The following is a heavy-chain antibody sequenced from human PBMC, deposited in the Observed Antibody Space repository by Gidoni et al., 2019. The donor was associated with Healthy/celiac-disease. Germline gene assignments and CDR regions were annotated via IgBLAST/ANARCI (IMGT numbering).Heavy chain of an antibody. CDR1: GCSLSSYY. CDR2: IYTSGST. V-gene: IGHV4-4*07. J-gene: IGHJ6*02. Sequence: QVQLQESGPGLVTPSETLSLTCTVSGCSLSSYYWSGIRQPAGKGLEWIGRIYTSGSTNYNPSLKSRVTMSVDTSKNQFSLKLSSVTAADTAVYYCARDLTAAPSYYGMDVWGQGTTVTVSS. D-gene: IGHD2-2*01. CDR3: ARDLTAAPSYYGMDV.